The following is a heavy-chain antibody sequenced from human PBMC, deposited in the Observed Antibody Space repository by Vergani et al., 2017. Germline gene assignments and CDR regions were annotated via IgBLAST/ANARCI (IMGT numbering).Heavy chain of an antibody. V-gene: IGHV1-69*12. D-gene: IGHD4-17*01. CDR3: ARDNGESGYGDYGYAGRQGHVGV. Sequence: QVQLVQSGAEVKKPGSSVKVSCKASGGTFSSYAISWVRQAPGQGLEWMGGIIPIFGTANYAQKFQGRVTITADESTSTAYMELSSLRSEDTAVYYCARDNGESGYGDYGYAGRQGHVGVWGQGTLVTVSS. CDR1: GGTFSSYA. CDR2: IIPIFGTA. J-gene: IGHJ4*02.